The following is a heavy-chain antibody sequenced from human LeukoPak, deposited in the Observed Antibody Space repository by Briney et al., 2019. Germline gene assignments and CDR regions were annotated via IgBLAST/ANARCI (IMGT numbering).Heavy chain of an antibody. CDR1: GGSFSGYY. V-gene: IGHV4-34*01. CDR3: ARAAGGELPDY. CDR2: INHSGST. D-gene: IGHD3-16*01. J-gene: IGHJ4*02. Sequence: SETLSLTCAVYGGSFSGYYWSWIRQPPGKGLEWIGEINHSGSTNYNPSLKSRVTISVDTSKNQLSLKLSSVTAADTAVYYCARAAGGELPDYWGQGTLVTVSS.